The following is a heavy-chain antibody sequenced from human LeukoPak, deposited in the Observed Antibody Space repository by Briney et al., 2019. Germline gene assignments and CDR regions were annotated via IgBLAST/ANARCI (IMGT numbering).Heavy chain of an antibody. Sequence: GESLKISCQGSGYSFNTYWIGWVRQMPGKGLEWMGIIYPGDSDTKYSPSFQGQVTISADKSISTAYLQWSSLKASDTAMYYCARQGSGYSPTYYYYMDVWGKGTTVTISS. D-gene: IGHD5-18*01. CDR1: GYSFNTYW. J-gene: IGHJ6*03. V-gene: IGHV5-51*01. CDR3: ARQGSGYSPTYYYYMDV. CDR2: IYPGDSDT.